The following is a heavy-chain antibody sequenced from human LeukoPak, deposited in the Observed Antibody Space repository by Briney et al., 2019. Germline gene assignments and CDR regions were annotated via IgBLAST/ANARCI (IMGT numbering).Heavy chain of an antibody. J-gene: IGHJ4*02. V-gene: IGHV1-2*02. Sequence: ASVKVSCKASGYTFIGYYMHWVRQAPGRGLEWMGWINPNSGGTNYAQKFQGRVTMTRDTSISTAYMELSRLGSDDTAVYYCARTDYYDSSGYYNYWGQGTLVTVSS. CDR1: GYTFIGYY. CDR2: INPNSGGT. CDR3: ARTDYYDSSGYYNY. D-gene: IGHD3-22*01.